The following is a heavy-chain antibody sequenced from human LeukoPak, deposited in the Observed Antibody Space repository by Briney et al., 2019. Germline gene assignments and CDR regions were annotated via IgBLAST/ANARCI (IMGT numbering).Heavy chain of an antibody. CDR3: ASASSHRIAAGGDS. Sequence: GGSLRLSCAASGFTFSSYAMSWVRQAPGKGLVWVSRINGDGSSRNHADSVKGRFTISRDNAKNTLYLQMNSLRAEDTAVYYCASASSHRIAAGGDSWGQGTLVTVSS. D-gene: IGHD6-13*01. J-gene: IGHJ4*02. CDR1: GFTFSSYA. V-gene: IGHV3-74*01. CDR2: INGDGSSR.